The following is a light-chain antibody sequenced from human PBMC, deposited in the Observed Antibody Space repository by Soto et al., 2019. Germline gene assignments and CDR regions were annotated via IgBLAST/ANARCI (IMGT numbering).Light chain of an antibody. Sequence: QSALTQPPSASGSPGQSVTISCTGTSSDVGVYAYVSWYQQHPGKAPKLMSYEVSKRPSGVPDRFSGSKSGDTASLTVSGLQAEDEADYYCSSYAGNNNRVFGTGTKVTVL. CDR2: EVS. J-gene: IGLJ1*01. CDR3: SSYAGNNNRV. CDR1: SSDVGVYAY. V-gene: IGLV2-8*01.